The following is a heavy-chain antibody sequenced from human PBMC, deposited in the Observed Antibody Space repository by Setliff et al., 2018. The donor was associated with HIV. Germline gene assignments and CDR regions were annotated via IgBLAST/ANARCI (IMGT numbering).Heavy chain of an antibody. CDR3: ATDPRRLSY. D-gene: IGHD2-21*01. J-gene: IGHJ4*02. CDR2: ISSSNSI. Sequence: PGGSLRLCCLASGFTFTGLTFTDYNMNWVRQAPGKGLEWVSYISSSNSIYYADSVRGRFTISRDNAKNSLYLQMNSLRAEDTAVYYCATDPRRLSYWGQGMLVTVSS. V-gene: IGHV3-48*04. CDR1: GFTFTGLTFTDYN.